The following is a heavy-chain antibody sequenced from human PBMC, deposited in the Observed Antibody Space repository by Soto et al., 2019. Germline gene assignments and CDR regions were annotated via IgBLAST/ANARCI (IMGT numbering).Heavy chain of an antibody. V-gene: IGHV3-66*01. CDR2: LYSAGSGGTT. CDR1: GFTVSNNY. D-gene: IGHD1-20*01. J-gene: IGHJ4*02. Sequence: EVQLGESGGGLVQPGGSLRLSCAASGFTVSNNYMSWVRQAPGKGLEWVSVLYSAGSGGTTYCAASVRGRFTISRDNSKNTLYLQMNSLRAEDTAVYYCARDRGNWDDGGAFFDYWGQGTLVTVSS. CDR3: ARDRGNWDDGGAFFDY.